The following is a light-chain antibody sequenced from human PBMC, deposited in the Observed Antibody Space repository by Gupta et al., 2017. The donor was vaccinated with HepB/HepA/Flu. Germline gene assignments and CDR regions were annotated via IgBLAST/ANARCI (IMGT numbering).Light chain of an antibody. J-gene: IGLJ2*01. CDR1: AMSNQY. CDR3: QTSEGSGNYVV. Sequence: SSELTQPPSVSVSPGQTDRITCSGGAMSNQYAYWYQQKPAQAPVLLIYKDTRRPSGSPERFSGSSSGTTVTLTISGVQEDDEADYHCQTSEGSGNYVVFGGGTKLTVL. V-gene: IGLV3-25*03. CDR2: KDT.